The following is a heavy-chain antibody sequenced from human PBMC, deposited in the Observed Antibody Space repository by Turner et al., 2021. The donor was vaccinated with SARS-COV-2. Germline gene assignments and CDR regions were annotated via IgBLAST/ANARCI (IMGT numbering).Heavy chain of an antibody. V-gene: IGHV4-59*08. J-gene: IGHJ5*02. CDR3: ARLNYDFWSGYYTGWFDP. Sequence: QVQLLESGPGLVKPSETLSLTCPVSGGSISRYYWSWIRQPPGKGLEWIGYIYYSGSTNYNPSLKSRVTMSVDTSKNQFSLKLSSVTAADTAVYYCARLNYDFWSGYYTGWFDPWGQGTLVIVSS. CDR2: IYYSGST. D-gene: IGHD3-3*01. CDR1: GGSISRYY.